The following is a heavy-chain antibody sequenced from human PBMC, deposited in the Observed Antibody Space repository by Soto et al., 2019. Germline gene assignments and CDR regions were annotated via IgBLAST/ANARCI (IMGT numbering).Heavy chain of an antibody. Sequence: GGSLKLSCAASGFTLNSYNMNWVRHAPKKELEWVSSITSSSSYIYYADSVKGRFTISRDKAKNSLYLQMNSLRAEDTAVYFCARDPYCGSTSCYYGRYYYYYMSFWGKGPSVTVSS. CDR3: ARDPYCGSTSCYYGRYYYYYMSF. CDR2: ITSSSSYI. D-gene: IGHD2-2*01. CDR1: GFTLNSYN. J-gene: IGHJ6*03. V-gene: IGHV3-21*01.